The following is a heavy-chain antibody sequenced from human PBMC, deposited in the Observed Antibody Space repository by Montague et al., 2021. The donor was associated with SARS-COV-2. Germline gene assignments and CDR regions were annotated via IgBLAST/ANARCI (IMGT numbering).Heavy chain of an antibody. Sequence: SLRLSCAASGFTLSGSPMGWVRQAPGKGLEWVSVIYGDGRGTYYAESVKGRSTISRDNSKSTLYLQMNSLRADDTAVYYCAKHTVYDLAELLSPLDHWGQGTLVTVSS. J-gene: IGHJ4*02. CDR3: AKHTVYDLAELLSPLDH. D-gene: IGHD3-10*01. CDR1: GFTLSGSP. V-gene: IGHV3-23*03. CDR2: IYGDGRGT.